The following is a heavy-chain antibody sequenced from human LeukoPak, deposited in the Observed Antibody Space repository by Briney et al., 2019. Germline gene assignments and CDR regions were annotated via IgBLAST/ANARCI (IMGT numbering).Heavy chain of an antibody. Sequence: GASLKISCKGSGYSFTSYWIGWVRQMPGKGLEWMGIIYPGDSDTRYSPSFQGQVTISADKSISTAYLQWSSLKASDTAMYYCARGYYYGSGSYYSSLDYWGQGTLVTVSS. CDR2: IYPGDSDT. D-gene: IGHD3-10*01. V-gene: IGHV5-51*01. CDR3: ARGYYYGSGSYYSSLDY. CDR1: GYSFTSYW. J-gene: IGHJ4*02.